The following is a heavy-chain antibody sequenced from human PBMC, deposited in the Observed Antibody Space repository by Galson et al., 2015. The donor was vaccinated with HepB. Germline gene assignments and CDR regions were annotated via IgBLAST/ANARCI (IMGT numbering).Heavy chain of an antibody. CDR1: GFTFSSYG. Sequence: SLRLSCAASGFTFSSYGMHWVRQAPGKGLEWVAVISYDGSNTYYADSVKGRFTISRDNSKNTLYLQMNSLRAEDTAVYYCAKVAGIAAKPNYFDYWGQGTLVTVSS. CDR2: ISYDGSNT. D-gene: IGHD6-13*01. J-gene: IGHJ4*02. V-gene: IGHV3-30*18. CDR3: AKVAGIAAKPNYFDY.